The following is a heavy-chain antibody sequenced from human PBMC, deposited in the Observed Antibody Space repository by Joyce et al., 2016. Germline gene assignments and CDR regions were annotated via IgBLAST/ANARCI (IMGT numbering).Heavy chain of an antibody. CDR3: SSPSAVVGSGFWFDP. V-gene: IGHV3-73*02. J-gene: IGHJ5*02. CDR1: GFTFSGSA. Sequence: EVQVVESGGGLVQPGGSLKLSCAASGFTFSGSAMHWVRQAAGKGLEWVGRIRSKANTYATAYAASVKGRFIISRDDSKNTAYLQMNSLKTEDTAVYYCSSPSAVVGSGFWFDPWGQGTLVTVSS. D-gene: IGHD6-19*01. CDR2: IRSKANTYAT.